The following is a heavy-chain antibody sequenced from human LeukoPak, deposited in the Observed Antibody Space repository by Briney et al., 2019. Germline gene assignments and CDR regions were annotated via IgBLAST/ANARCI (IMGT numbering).Heavy chain of an antibody. D-gene: IGHD5-18*01. CDR2: MNPNSGNT. Sequence: ASVNVSCKASGYTFTSYDINWVRQATGQGLEWMGWMNPNSGNTGYAQKFQGRVTMTRNTSISTAYMELSSLRSEDTAVYYCARLGRGYSYGYLLSSFDPWGQGTLVTVSS. J-gene: IGHJ5*02. CDR1: GYTFTSYD. CDR3: ARLGRGYSYGYLLSSFDP. V-gene: IGHV1-8*01.